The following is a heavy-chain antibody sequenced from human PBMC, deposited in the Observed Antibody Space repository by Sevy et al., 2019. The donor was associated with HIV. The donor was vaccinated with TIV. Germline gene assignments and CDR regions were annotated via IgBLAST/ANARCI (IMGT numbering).Heavy chain of an antibody. J-gene: IGHJ4*02. CDR2: IKQDGSEK. Sequence: GGSLRLSCAASGFSFSWYWMSWVRQTPEKGLEWVANIKQDGSEKNYVDSVKGRFTISRDNAKNSLYLQMNSLRAEDTAVYYCARGEYYDSSGYYPYFDYWGQGTLVTVSS. CDR1: GFSFSWYW. D-gene: IGHD3-22*01. V-gene: IGHV3-7*01. CDR3: ARGEYYDSSGYYPYFDY.